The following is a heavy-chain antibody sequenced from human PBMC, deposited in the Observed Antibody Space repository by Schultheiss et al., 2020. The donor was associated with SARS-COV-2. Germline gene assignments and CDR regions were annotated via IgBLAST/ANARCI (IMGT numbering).Heavy chain of an antibody. V-gene: IGHV1-69*06. CDR2: IIPIFGTA. D-gene: IGHD5-12*01. CDR3: ARLTLVAETYYYYGMDV. J-gene: IGHJ6*02. CDR1: GGTFSSYA. Sequence: SVKVSCKASGGTFSSYAISWVRQAPGQGLEWMGGIIPIFGTANYAQKFQGRVTITADKSTSTAYMELSSLRSEDTAVYYCARLTLVAETYYYYGMDVWGQGTTVTVSS.